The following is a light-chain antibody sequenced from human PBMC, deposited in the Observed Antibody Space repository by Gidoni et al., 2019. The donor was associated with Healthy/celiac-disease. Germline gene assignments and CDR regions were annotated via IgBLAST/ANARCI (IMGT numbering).Light chain of an antibody. CDR2: DAS. Sequence: EIVMTQSPATQFVSPGESATPSCRSSPSVSSNLAGYQQKPGQAPRLLIYDASTRATGIPARFSGSGSGTEFTLTISSLQSEDFAVYYCQQYNNWPGYTFGQGTKLEIK. CDR1: PSVSSN. J-gene: IGKJ2*01. CDR3: QQYNNWPGYT. V-gene: IGKV3-15*01.